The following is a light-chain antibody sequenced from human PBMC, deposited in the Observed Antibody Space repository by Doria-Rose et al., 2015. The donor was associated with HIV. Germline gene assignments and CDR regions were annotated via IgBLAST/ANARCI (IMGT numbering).Light chain of an antibody. CDR3: HQYGTSWT. Sequence: TQSPGTLSLSPGERATLSCRASQSFSSTYLACHQQKPGQAPSLLIYDGSTRATGIPDRFSASGSGTDFTLTTNRLEPEDFALYYCHQYGTSWTFGQGTKVEI. V-gene: IGKV3-20*01. CDR2: DGS. J-gene: IGKJ1*01. CDR1: QSFSSTY.